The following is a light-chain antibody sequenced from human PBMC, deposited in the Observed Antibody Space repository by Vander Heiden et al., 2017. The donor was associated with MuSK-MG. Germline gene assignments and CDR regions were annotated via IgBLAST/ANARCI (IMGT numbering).Light chain of an antibody. V-gene: IGKV1-12*01. CDR1: QTFNNW. Sequence: DIQMTQSPSSVSASVGDRVTITCRASQTFNNWLAWYQQRPGKAPKLLIYDASTLQSGVPSRFSGSGSGTNFTLTISSRQPEDFATYFCQQADSFPMYTFGQGTKLEIK. J-gene: IGKJ2*01. CDR2: DAS. CDR3: QQADSFPMYT.